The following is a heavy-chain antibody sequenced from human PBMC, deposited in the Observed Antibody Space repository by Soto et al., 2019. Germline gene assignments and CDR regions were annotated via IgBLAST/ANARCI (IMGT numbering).Heavy chain of an antibody. V-gene: IGHV3-72*01. CDR3: VRAGTGYQLDY. D-gene: IGHD3-9*01. Sequence: PGGSLRLSCAASGFAFSDHYMDWVRQASGKGLEWVGRIRNKANSYTAEYAASVKGRFTISRDDSKTSLYLQMNSLKIEDTALYYCVRAGTGYQLDYWGQGTLVTVSS. CDR2: IRNKANSYTA. CDR1: GFAFSDHY. J-gene: IGHJ4*02.